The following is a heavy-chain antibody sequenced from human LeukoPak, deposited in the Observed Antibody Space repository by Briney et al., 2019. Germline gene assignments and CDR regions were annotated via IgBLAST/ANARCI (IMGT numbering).Heavy chain of an antibody. J-gene: IGHJ3*02. CDR1: GFTFSNAW. V-gene: IGHV3-15*01. CDR3: TTAPAAFDI. CDR2: IKSKIDGETT. D-gene: IGHD2-2*01. Sequence: GGSLRLSCAASGFTFSNAWMSWVRQAPGKGLEWVGHIKSKIDGETTDYAAPVKGRFTISREDSKNTLYLHLNSLKTEDTAVYYCTTAPAAFDIWGQGTMVIVSS.